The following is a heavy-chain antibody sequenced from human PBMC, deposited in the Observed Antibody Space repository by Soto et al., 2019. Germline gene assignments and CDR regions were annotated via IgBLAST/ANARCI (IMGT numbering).Heavy chain of an antibody. J-gene: IGHJ4*02. CDR1: GFTFSTYW. CDR2: LNQDGSEK. Sequence: EEQLVESGGGLVQPGGSLRLSCSASGFTFSTYWMSWVRQAPGKGLEWVANLNQDGSEKYYVDSVKGRFTISRDNAKNSLYLKMNSLRAEDTAVYYCARYCRSTTCSFWGQGTLVTVSS. D-gene: IGHD2-2*01. V-gene: IGHV3-7*01. CDR3: ARYCRSTTCSF.